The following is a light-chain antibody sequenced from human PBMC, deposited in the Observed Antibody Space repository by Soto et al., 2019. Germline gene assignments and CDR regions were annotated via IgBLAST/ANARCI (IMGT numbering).Light chain of an antibody. CDR2: EVS. CDR3: SSYTSSSTYV. J-gene: IGLJ1*01. CDR1: SSDVGGYKY. Sequence: QSAQAQPASVSGSPGQSITMSCTGTSSDVGGYKYVSWYQQHPGKAPKLMIYEVSNRPSGVSNRFSGSKSGNTASLTISGLQAEDEADYYCSSYTSSSTYVFGTGTKVTVL. V-gene: IGLV2-14*01.